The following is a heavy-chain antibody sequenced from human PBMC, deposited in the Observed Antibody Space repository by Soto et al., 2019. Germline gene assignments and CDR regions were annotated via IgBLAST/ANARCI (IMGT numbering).Heavy chain of an antibody. Sequence: SVKVSCKASGGTFSSYAISWVRQAPGQGLEWMGGIIPIFGTANYAQKFQGRVTITADESTSTAYMELSRLRSEDTAVYSGARDQSYYGSGSSIFDYWGQGTLVTVSS. J-gene: IGHJ4*02. D-gene: IGHD3-10*01. CDR1: GGTFSSYA. CDR3: ARDQSYYGSGSSIFDY. CDR2: IIPIFGTA. V-gene: IGHV1-69*13.